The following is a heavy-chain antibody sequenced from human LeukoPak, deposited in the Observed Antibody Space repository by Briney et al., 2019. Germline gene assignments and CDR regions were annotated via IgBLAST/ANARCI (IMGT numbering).Heavy chain of an antibody. Sequence: ASVKLSCTPSGYTFTTYYLHWVRQAPGQGLEWMGWINPKNGGTNYAQKFRGRFTMTRDTSINTAYMELTGLTSDDTALYYCARDPSNRYYTDVWGIGTTVTVS. CDR2: INPKNGGT. CDR1: GYTFTTYY. CDR3: ARDPSNRYYTDV. D-gene: IGHD1-14*01. V-gene: IGHV1-2*02. J-gene: IGHJ6*03.